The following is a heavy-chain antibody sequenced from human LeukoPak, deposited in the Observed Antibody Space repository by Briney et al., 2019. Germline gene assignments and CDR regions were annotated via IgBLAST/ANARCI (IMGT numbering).Heavy chain of an antibody. CDR1: GGALNSYG. Sequence: SVKVSCKTSGGALNSYGISWVRQAPGQGLEWMGRIIPMLGAANYAQKFQGRVTMTRNTSISTAYMELSSLRSEDTAVYYCARGLPRIAVAGTPTDYWGQGTLVTVSS. V-gene: IGHV1-69*04. D-gene: IGHD6-19*01. J-gene: IGHJ4*02. CDR2: IIPMLGAA. CDR3: ARGLPRIAVAGTPTDY.